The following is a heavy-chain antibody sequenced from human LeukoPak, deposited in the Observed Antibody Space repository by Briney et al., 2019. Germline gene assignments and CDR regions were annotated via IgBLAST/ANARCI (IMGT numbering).Heavy chain of an antibody. CDR1: GGSFSGYY. V-gene: IGHV4-34*01. D-gene: IGHD3-3*01. Sequence: PSETLSLTCAVYGGSFSGYYWSWIRQPPGKGLEWIGEINHSGSTNYNPSLRSRVTISVDTSKDQFSLKLSSVTAADTAVYYCARLPRITIFGVVPKYYYGMDVWGQGTTVTVSS. J-gene: IGHJ6*02. CDR2: INHSGST. CDR3: ARLPRITIFGVVPKYYYGMDV.